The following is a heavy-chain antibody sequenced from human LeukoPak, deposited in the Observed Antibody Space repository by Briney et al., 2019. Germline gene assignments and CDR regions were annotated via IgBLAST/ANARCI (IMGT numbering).Heavy chain of an antibody. CDR1: GGSISRGGYS. D-gene: IGHD3-10*01. Sequence: SQTLSLTCAVSGGSISRGGYSWSWIRQPPGKGLEWIGHIYHSGSTYYNPSLKSRVTISVDRSKNQFSLKLSSVTAADTAVYYCARGVNYGSGSYYLSPWFDPWGQGTLVTVSS. CDR3: ARGVNYGSGSYYLSPWFDP. V-gene: IGHV4-30-2*01. CDR2: IYHSGST. J-gene: IGHJ5*02.